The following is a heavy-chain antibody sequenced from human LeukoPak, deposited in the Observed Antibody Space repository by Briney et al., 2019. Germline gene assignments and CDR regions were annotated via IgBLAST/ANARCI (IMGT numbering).Heavy chain of an antibody. J-gene: IGHJ5*02. D-gene: IGHD3-10*01. Sequence: ASVKVSCKASGGTFSSYAISWVRQAPGQGLEWMGRIIPILGIANYAQKFQGRVTITADKSTSTAYMELSSLRSEDTAVYYYAIFGSGSYYWFDPWGQGTLVTVSS. CDR3: AIFGSGSYYWFDP. CDR1: GGTFSSYA. CDR2: IIPILGIA. V-gene: IGHV1-69*04.